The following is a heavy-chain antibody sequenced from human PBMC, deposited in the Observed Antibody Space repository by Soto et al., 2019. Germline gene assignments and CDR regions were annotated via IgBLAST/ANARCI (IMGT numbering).Heavy chain of an antibody. V-gene: IGHV1-18*04. CDR2: ISAYNGNT. CDR1: GYTFTSYG. D-gene: IGHD2-21*02. J-gene: IGHJ4*02. Sequence: ASVKVSCKASGYTFTSYGISWVRQAPGQGLEWMGWISAYNGNTNYAQKLQSRVTMTTDTSTSTAYMELRSLRSDDTAVYYCARLGYCGGDCYSHYFDYWGQGTLVTVS. CDR3: ARLGYCGGDCYSHYFDY.